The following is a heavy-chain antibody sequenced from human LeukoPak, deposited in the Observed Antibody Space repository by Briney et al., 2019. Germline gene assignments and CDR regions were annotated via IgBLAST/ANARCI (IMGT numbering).Heavy chain of an antibody. CDR2: ISDSGGTT. D-gene: IGHD4-17*01. CDR1: GFTFSSYA. J-gene: IGHJ5*02. V-gene: IGHV3-23*01. Sequence: GGSLRLSCAASGFTFSSYAMTWVRQAPGKGLEWVSTISDSGGTTYYADSVKGRFTISRDKSKNTLYLQLSSLRAEDTAVYFCAKDYGDYSSWFDPWGQGTLVTVSS. CDR3: AKDYGDYSSWFDP.